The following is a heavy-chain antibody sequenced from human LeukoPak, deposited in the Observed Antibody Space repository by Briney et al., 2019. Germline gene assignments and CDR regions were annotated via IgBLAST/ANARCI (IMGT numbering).Heavy chain of an antibody. J-gene: IGHJ4*02. D-gene: IGHD2-2*01. CDR2: ISSSGSTI. V-gene: IGHV3-11*04. CDR3: ARDLRTLSSSTNLGY. CDR1: GFTFSDYY. Sequence: GGSLRLSCAASGFTFSDYYMSWIRQAPGKGLEWVSYISSSGSTIYYADSVKGRFTISRDNAKNSLYLQMNSLRAEDTAVYYCARDLRTLSSSTNLGYWGQGTLVTVSS.